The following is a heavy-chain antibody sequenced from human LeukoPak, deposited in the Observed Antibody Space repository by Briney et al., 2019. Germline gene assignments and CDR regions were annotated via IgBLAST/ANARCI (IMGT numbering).Heavy chain of an antibody. CDR3: ARAGNSNYRHFDY. V-gene: IGHV5-51*01. CDR1: GYSFSNYW. CDR2: IYPSDSDT. Sequence: GESLKISCKGSGYSFSNYWIGWVRQMPGKGLEWMGIIYPSDSDTRYSPSFQGQVTISADKSINTAYLQWSSLKASDTAIYYCARAGNSNYRHFDYWGREPWSPSPQ. J-gene: IGHJ4*02. D-gene: IGHD4-4*01.